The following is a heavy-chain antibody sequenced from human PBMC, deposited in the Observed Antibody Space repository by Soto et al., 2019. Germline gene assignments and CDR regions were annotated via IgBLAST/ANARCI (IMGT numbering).Heavy chain of an antibody. Sequence: SETLSLTCTVSVGSIASAEYYWSWIRQHPGKGLEWIGYIYYSGSTYYNPSLKSRVTISVDTSKNQFSLKLSSVTAADTAAYYCARSQSSGPYFDYWGQGTLVTVSS. CDR2: IYYSGST. CDR1: VGSIASAEYY. CDR3: ARSQSSGPYFDY. J-gene: IGHJ4*02. V-gene: IGHV4-30-4*08. D-gene: IGHD3-22*01.